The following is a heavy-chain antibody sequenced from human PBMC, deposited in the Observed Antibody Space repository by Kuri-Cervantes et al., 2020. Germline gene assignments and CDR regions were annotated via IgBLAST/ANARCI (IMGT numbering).Heavy chain of an antibody. V-gene: IGHV1-69*13. CDR1: GYTLTELS. D-gene: IGHD3-10*01. Sequence: SVKVSCKVSGYTLTELSMHWVRQAPGKGLEWMGGIIPIFGTANYAQKFQGRVTITADESTSTAYMELSSLRSEDTAVYYCAREGVTIGDGPEYYYYMDVWGKGTTVTVSS. CDR3: AREGVTIGDGPEYYYYMDV. CDR2: IIPIFGTA. J-gene: IGHJ6*03.